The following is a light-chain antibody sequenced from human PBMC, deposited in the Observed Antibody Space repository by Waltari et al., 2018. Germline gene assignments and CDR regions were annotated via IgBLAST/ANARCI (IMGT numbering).Light chain of an antibody. Sequence: EIVMTQSPATLSVSPGDRATLPCRASQSVSSNLAWYQQKPGQAPRLLIYGASTKATGIPARFSGSGSGTEFTLTISSLQSEDVTVYYWQQYNNWPPWTFGQGTKVEIK. CDR3: QQYNNWPPWT. V-gene: IGKV3-15*01. CDR2: GAS. J-gene: IGKJ1*01. CDR1: QSVSSN.